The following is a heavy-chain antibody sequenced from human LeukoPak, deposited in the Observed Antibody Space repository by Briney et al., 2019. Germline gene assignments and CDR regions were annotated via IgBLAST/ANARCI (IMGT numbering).Heavy chain of an antibody. CDR3: ARDRSNYYDNAGFDY. CDR2: IIPIFGTA. V-gene: IGHV1-69*13. Sequence: SVKVSCKASGGTFSSYAISRVRQAPGQGLEWMGGIIPIFGTANYAQKFQGRVTITADESTSTAYMELSSLRSEDTAVYYCARDRSNYYDNAGFDYWGQGTLVTVSS. CDR1: GGTFSSYA. J-gene: IGHJ4*02. D-gene: IGHD3-22*01.